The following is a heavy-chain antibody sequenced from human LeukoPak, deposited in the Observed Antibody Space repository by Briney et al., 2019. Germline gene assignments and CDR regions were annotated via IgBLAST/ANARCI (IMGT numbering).Heavy chain of an antibody. V-gene: IGHV3-74*01. CDR2: INSDGSST. Sequence: GGSPRLSCAASGFTFSSYWMHWGRQAPGKGLVWVSRINSDGSSTSYADSVKGRFTISRDNAKKTLYMQMTSLRAEDTAVYYCARSYSSGWYDDGAFDYWGQETLVTVSS. D-gene: IGHD6-19*01. CDR1: GFTFSSYW. J-gene: IGHJ4*02. CDR3: ARSYSSGWYDDGAFDY.